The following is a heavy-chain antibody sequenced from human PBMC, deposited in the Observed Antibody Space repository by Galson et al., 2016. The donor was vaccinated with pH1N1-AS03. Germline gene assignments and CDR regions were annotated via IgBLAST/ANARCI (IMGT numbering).Heavy chain of an antibody. Sequence: QSGAEVKKPGESLKISCKTSGYIFTSYWVAWVRHMPGKGLEWMGIIYPGDSDTRYSPSFQGQVTVSADRSINTAYLQWSSLMASDAAICYCARQVIDGYNDHFAYWGKGIRVTVSS. CDR2: IYPGDSDT. J-gene: IGHJ4*02. CDR3: ARQVIDGYNDHFAY. V-gene: IGHV5-51*01. CDR1: GYIFTSYW. D-gene: IGHD5-24*01.